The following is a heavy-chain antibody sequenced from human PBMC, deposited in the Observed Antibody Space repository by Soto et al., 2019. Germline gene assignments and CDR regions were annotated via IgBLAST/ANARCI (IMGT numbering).Heavy chain of an antibody. CDR1: GFDFNKYA. CDR2: ITSNGDST. J-gene: IGHJ4*02. D-gene: IGHD2-2*02. CDR3: AKDSPSYTTSPFYFDS. Sequence: GGSLRLSCAAFGFDFNKYAMTWVRQAPGKGLQWVSSITSNGDSTCYADSVKGRFTTSRDNSKNTLYLQMNSLRADDTAVFYCAKDSPSYTTSPFYFDSCGQGTLVTVS. V-gene: IGHV3-23*01.